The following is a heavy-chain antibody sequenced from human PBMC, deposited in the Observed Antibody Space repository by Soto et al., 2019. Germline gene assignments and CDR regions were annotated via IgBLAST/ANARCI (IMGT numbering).Heavy chain of an antibody. V-gene: IGHV4-4*07. CDR3: ARREEESFGALLFGFYY. CDR1: GGSISSDY. CDR2: IYTSGST. D-gene: IGHD3-10*01. Sequence: SETLSLTCTVSGGSISSDYWSWIRQPAGKGLEWIGRIYTSGSTNYNPSLKSRVTMSVDTSKNQFSLKLSSVTAADTAVYYCARREEESFGALLFGFYYRAQGTLVTV. J-gene: IGHJ4*02.